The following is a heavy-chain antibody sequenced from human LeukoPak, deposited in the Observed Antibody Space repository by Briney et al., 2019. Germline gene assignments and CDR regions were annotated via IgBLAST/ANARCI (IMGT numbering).Heavy chain of an antibody. CDR2: IYYSGST. D-gene: IGHD2-15*01. J-gene: IGHJ3*02. CDR1: GGSISSCY. V-gene: IGHV4-59*08. CDR3: ARRYCSGGSCFSVDAFDI. Sequence: SETLSLTCTVSGGSISSCYWSWIRQPPGKGLEWIGYIYYSGSTNYNPSLKSRVTISVDTSKNQFSLKLSSVTAADTAVYYCARRYCSGGSCFSVDAFDIWGQGTMVTVSS.